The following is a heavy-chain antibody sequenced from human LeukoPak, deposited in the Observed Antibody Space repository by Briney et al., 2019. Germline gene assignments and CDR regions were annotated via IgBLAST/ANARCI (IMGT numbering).Heavy chain of an antibody. CDR3: ARDGIVGATDY. Sequence: GGSLRLSCAASGFTFSSYAMHWVRQAPGKGLEWVAVISYDGSNKYYADSVKGRFTISRDNSENTVYLQMNSLTAEDTAVYYCARDGIVGATDYWGQGTLVTVSS. CDR2: ISYDGSNK. D-gene: IGHD1-26*01. CDR1: GFTFSSYA. V-gene: IGHV3-30*14. J-gene: IGHJ4*02.